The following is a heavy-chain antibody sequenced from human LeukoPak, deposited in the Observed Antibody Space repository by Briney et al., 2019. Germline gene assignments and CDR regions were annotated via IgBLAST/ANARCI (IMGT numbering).Heavy chain of an antibody. CDR2: ISAYNGHT. J-gene: IGHJ4*02. Sequence: ASVKVSCKASGYSFSDYGITWVRQAPGQGLEWMGWISAYNGHTNYVQNFQGRVTMSTDTSTSTAYMELRSLRSDDTAVYYCARDSYDFLTGRYSGSGGDYWGQGTLVTVSS. D-gene: IGHD3-9*01. CDR3: ARDSYDFLTGRYSGSGGDY. V-gene: IGHV1-18*01. CDR1: GYSFSDYG.